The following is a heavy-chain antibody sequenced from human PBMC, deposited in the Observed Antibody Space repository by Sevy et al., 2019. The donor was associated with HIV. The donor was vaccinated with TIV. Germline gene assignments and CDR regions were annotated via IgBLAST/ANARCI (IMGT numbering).Heavy chain of an antibody. Sequence: SETLSLTCDVSGFSISSGYHWGWIRQSPGKGLEWIGSKFVNTSPYNNPSLKSRATVSLDTSKNQVSLRLTSVTAADTAVYYCVKSDASGWVWVALDLGGHGTLVTVSS. CDR1: GFSISSGYH. CDR2: KFVNTSP. D-gene: IGHD6-19*01. CDR3: VKSDASGWVWVALDL. V-gene: IGHV4-38-2*01. J-gene: IGHJ5*02.